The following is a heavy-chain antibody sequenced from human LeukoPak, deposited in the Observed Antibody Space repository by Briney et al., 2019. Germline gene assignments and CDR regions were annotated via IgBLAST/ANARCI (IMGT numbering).Heavy chain of an antibody. CDR1: GGSFSGYY. CDR2: INHSGST. J-gene: IGHJ5*02. Sequence: SETLSLTCAVYGGSFSGYYWSWIRQPPGKGLEWIGEINHSGSTNYNPSPKSRVTISVDTSKNQFSLKLSSVTAADTAVYCCARGRVLYCSSTSCYNHWFDPWGQGTLVTVSS. V-gene: IGHV4-34*01. D-gene: IGHD2-2*02. CDR3: ARGRVLYCSSTSCYNHWFDP.